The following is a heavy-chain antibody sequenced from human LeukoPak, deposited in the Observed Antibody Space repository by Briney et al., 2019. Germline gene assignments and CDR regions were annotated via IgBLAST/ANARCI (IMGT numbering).Heavy chain of an antibody. V-gene: IGHV4-30-2*01. CDR3: ASSDVSEAPFDY. D-gene: IGHD3-10*02. CDR2: IYHSGST. CDR1: GGSISSGGYS. Sequence: PSETLSLTCAVSGGSISSGGYSWSWIRQPPGKGLEWIGYIYHSGSTYYNPSLKSRVTISVDRSKNQFSLKLSSVTAADTAVYYCASSDVSEAPFDYWGQGTLVTVSS. J-gene: IGHJ4*02.